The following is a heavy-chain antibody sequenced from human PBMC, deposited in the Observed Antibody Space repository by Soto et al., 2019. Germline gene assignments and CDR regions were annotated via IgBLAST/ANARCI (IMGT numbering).Heavy chain of an antibody. CDR3: ARDIIAFDILTGYYVTPYGMDV. V-gene: IGHV3-30-3*01. Sequence: LRLSCAASGFTFSSYAMHWVRQAPGKGLEWVAVISYDGSNKYYADSVKGRFTISRDNSKNTLYLQMNSLRAEDTAVYYCARDIIAFDILTGYYVTPYGMDVWGQGTTVTV. J-gene: IGHJ6*02. CDR1: GFTFSSYA. CDR2: ISYDGSNK. D-gene: IGHD3-9*01.